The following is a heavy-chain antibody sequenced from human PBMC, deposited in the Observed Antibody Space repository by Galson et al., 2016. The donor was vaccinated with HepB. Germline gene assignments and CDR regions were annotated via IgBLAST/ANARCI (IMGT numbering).Heavy chain of an antibody. V-gene: IGHV4-31*03. CDR3: ARDYCSGDYCLLDS. Sequence: TLSLTCTVPSGSINSGGSYWTWLRQHPGKGLGWIGYVSYSGSTYYHPSLESRVTISADTSGTQFSLRLTSVTAADTGVYSCARDYCSGDYCLLDSWGRGTLVTVSS. D-gene: IGHD2-21*01. CDR1: SGSINSGGSY. CDR2: VSYSGST. J-gene: IGHJ4*02.